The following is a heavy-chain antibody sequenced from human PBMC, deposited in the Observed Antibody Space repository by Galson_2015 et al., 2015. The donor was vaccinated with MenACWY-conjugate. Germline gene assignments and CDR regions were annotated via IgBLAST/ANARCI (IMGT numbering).Heavy chain of an antibody. D-gene: IGHD1-26*01. J-gene: IGHJ4*02. Sequence: CAASGFIFNTYWMHWVRQAPGKGLVWVSRINPGGSSTTYADSVKDRFTISRDNAKNTLYLQMNSLRPEDTAVFYCAKTRGASFYFDSWGQGTLATVSS. V-gene: IGHV3-74*01. CDR2: INPGGSST. CDR3: AKTRGASFYFDS. CDR1: GFIFNTYW.